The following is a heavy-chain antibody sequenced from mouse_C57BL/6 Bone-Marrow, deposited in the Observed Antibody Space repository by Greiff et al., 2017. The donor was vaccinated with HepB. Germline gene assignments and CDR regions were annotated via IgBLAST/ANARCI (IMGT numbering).Heavy chain of an antibody. V-gene: IGHV1-81*01. D-gene: IGHD1-1*01. CDR3: ARDAIYYYGSSWAY. J-gene: IGHJ3*01. CDR1: GYTFTSYG. Sequence: QVHVKQSGAELARPGASVKLSCKASGYTFTSYGISWVKQRTGQGLEWIGEIYPRSGNTYYNEKFKGKATLTADKSSSTAYMELRSLTSEDSAVYFCARDAIYYYGSSWAYWGQGTLVTVSA. CDR2: IYPRSGNT.